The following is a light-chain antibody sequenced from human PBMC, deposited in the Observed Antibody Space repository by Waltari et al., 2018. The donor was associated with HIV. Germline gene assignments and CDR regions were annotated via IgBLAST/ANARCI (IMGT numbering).Light chain of an antibody. V-gene: IGKV3-20*01. J-gene: IGKJ1*01. CDR2: GGS. CDR1: QSVSSSY. CDR3: QQYGSSGDHRRWT. Sequence: DIVLTQSPGTLSLSPAERATLSCRASQSVSSSYLAWYQQKPGQAPRLLIYGGSSRATGIPDRFSGSGSGADFTLTIRRLEPEEFAVEYWQQYGSSGDHRRWTFGQGTKVEIK.